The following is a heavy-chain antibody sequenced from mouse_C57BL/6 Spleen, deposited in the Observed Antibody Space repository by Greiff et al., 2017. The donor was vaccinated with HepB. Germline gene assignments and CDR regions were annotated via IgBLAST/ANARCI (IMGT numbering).Heavy chain of an antibody. Sequence: EVKLVESGGDLVKPGGSLKLSCAASGFTFSSYGMSWVRQTPDKRLEWVATISSGGSYTYYPDSVKGRFTISRDNAKNTLYLQMSSLTSEDTALYSCARHERTAQATWFAYWGQGTLVTVSS. V-gene: IGHV5-6*01. D-gene: IGHD3-2*02. J-gene: IGHJ3*01. CDR3: ARHERTAQATWFAY. CDR2: ISSGGSYT. CDR1: GFTFSSYG.